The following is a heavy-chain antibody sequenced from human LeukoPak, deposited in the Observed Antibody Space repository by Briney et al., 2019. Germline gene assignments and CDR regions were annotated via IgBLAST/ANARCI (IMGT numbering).Heavy chain of an antibody. CDR1: GFTFSNAW. J-gene: IGHJ4*02. CDR3: TTREVPYKKYYYDSSGYYEGFDY. V-gene: IGHV3-15*01. CDR2: IKSKTDGGTT. D-gene: IGHD3-22*01. Sequence: PGGSLRLSCAASGFTFSNAWMSWVRQAPGKGLEWVGRIKSKTDGGTTDYAAPVKGRFTISRDDSKNTLYLQMNSLKTEDTAVYYCTTREVPYKKYYYDSSGYYEGFDYWGQGTLVTVSP.